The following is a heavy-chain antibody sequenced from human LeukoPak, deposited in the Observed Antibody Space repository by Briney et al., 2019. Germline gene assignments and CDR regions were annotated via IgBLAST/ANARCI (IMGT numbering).Heavy chain of an antibody. J-gene: IGHJ6*03. V-gene: IGHV3-21*01. Sequence: SGGSLRLSCAASGFTFSSYSMNWVRQAPGKGLEWVSSIGSSSSYIYYADSVKGRFTISRDNSQNTLYLQMNSLRSEDTAVFYCAKADEYYYYYYYIDVWGKGTTVTVSS. CDR1: GFTFSSYS. D-gene: IGHD5-24*01. CDR3: AKADEYYYYYYYIDV. CDR2: IGSSSSYI.